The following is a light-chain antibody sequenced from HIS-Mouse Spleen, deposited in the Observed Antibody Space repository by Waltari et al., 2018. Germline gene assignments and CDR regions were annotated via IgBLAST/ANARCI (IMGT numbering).Light chain of an antibody. Sequence: QSVLTQLPSSSGTPGPRVPITCSGSSSNIGSNTVNWYQQPPGTAPKLLIYSNNQRPSGVPDRFSGSKSGTSASLAISGLQSEDEADYYCAAWDDSLNGVVFGGGTKLTVL. J-gene: IGLJ2*01. CDR2: SNN. CDR1: SSNIGSNT. CDR3: AAWDDSLNGVV. V-gene: IGLV1-44*01.